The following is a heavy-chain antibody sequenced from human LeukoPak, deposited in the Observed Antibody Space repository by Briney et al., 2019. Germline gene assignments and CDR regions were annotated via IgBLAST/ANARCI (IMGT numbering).Heavy chain of an antibody. V-gene: IGHV3-23*01. CDR2: ISGSGGST. J-gene: IGHJ4*02. CDR3: AKDSRIRQGGYSYGPGYFDY. CDR1: GFTFSSYG. Sequence: PGESLRLSCAASGFTFSSYGMSWVRQAPGKGLEWVSAISGSGGSTYYADSVKGRFTISRDNSKNTLYLQMNSLRAEDTAVYYCAKDSRIRQGGYSYGPGYFDYWGQGTLVTVSS. D-gene: IGHD5-18*01.